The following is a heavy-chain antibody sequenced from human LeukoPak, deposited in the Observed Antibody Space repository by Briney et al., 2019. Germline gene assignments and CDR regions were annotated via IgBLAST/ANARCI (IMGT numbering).Heavy chain of an antibody. CDR3: ARSTDAAGPTNFDY. CDR1: GGTFSSYA. CDR2: IIPIFGTS. V-gene: IGHV1-69*01. J-gene: IGHJ4*02. D-gene: IGHD6-13*01. Sequence: SVKVSCKASGGTFSSYAISWVRQAPGQGLEWMGGIIPIFGTSNYAQKFQGRVTITADESTSTASMELSSLTSEDTAVYYCARSTDAAGPTNFDYWGQGTLVTVSS.